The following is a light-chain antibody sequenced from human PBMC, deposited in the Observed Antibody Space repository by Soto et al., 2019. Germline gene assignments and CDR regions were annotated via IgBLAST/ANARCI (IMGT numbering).Light chain of an antibody. CDR1: QSVSSSY. J-gene: IGKJ1*01. CDR2: GAS. CDR3: QQYGRSPRT. V-gene: IGKV3-20*01. Sequence: EIVLTQSPGTLSLSPGERATLSCRASQSVSSSYFAWYQQRPGQAPRLLIYGASSRATGIPDRFSGSGSGTDFTLTISRLEPEDFAVYYCQQYGRSPRTFGQGTKVDIK.